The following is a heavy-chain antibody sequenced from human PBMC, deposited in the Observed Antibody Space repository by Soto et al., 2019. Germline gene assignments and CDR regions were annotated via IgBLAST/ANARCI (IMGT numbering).Heavy chain of an antibody. J-gene: IGHJ5*02. CDR3: ARGRGLDP. CDR1: GGSFSGYY. V-gene: IGHV4-34*01. CDR2: INHSGSN. Sequence: QVQLQQWGAGLLKPSETLSLTCAVYGGSFSGYYWSWIRQPPGKGLEWIGEINHSGSNNYNPSLKSRVTISVDTSKNQFSLKLSSVTAADTAVYYCARGRGLDPWGQGTLVTVSS. D-gene: IGHD3-10*01.